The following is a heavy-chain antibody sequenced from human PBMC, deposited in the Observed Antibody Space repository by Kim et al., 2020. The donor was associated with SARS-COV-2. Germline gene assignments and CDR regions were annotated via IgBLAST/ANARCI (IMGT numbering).Heavy chain of an antibody. CDR3: ARYATETYPHLFDY. D-gene: IGHD4-17*01. J-gene: IGHJ4*02. V-gene: IGHV4-4*06. Sequence: PSLGSRVAMSQDTSTNQFSLKLSSVTAADTAVYYCARYATETYPHLFDYWGQGTLVTVSS.